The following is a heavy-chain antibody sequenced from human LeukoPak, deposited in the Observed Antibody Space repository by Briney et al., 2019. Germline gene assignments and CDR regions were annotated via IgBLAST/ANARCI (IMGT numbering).Heavy chain of an antibody. CDR2: INPNSGGT. V-gene: IGHV1-2*02. D-gene: IGHD2-15*01. CDR3: ARDGFAVAATGDYYYGMDV. CDR1: GYTFTGYY. Sequence: ASVKVSCKASGYTFTGYYMHWVRQAPGQGLEWMGWINPNSGGTNYAQKFQGRVTMTRDTSISTAYVELSRLRSDDTAVYYCARDGFAVAATGDYYYGMDVWGQGTTVTVSS. J-gene: IGHJ6*02.